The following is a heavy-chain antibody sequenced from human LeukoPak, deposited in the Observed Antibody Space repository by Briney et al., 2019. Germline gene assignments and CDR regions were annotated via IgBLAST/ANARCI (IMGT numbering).Heavy chain of an antibody. CDR1: GYSISSGYY. CDR3: ARGAGHFDY. CDR2: IYHSGST. D-gene: IGHD6-19*01. Sequence: SETLSLTCTVSGYSISSGYYWGWIRQPPGKGLEWIGSIYHSGSTYYNPSLKSRVTISVDTSKNQFSLKLSSVTAADTAVYYCARGAGHFDYWGQGTLVTVSS. V-gene: IGHV4-38-2*02. J-gene: IGHJ4*02.